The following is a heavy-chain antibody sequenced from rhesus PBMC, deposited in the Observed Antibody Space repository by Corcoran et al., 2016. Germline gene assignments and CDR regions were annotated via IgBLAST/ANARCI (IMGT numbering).Heavy chain of an antibody. J-gene: IGHJ5-1*01. CDR1: GGPISSNNW. D-gene: IGHD3-3*01. CDR2: ISGISGGT. CDR3: PRDYNIWTGYYTPRFDV. V-gene: IGHV4-65*01. Sequence: QVQLQESGPGLVKPSETLSLTCAVSGGPISSNNWWSWIRQPPGKGLEWIGDISGISGGTYYNPSLKVRVTISTDTSKNQFSLKLGSVTAADTAVYYCPRDYNIWTGYYTPRFDVWGPGVLVTVSS.